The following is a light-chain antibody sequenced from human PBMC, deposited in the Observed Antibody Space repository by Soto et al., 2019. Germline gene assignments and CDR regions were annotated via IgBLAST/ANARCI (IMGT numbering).Light chain of an antibody. V-gene: IGKV1-33*01. Sequence: DIQMTQSPSSLSASVGDRLTITCQASHDITSYLNWYQHKPGQAPKLLIYDASILEAGVPPRFSGSGSGTDVTLTISGLQPEDVATYYCQHCDYLPIFGPGTTVDFK. CDR2: DAS. CDR1: HDITSY. CDR3: QHCDYLPI. J-gene: IGKJ3*01.